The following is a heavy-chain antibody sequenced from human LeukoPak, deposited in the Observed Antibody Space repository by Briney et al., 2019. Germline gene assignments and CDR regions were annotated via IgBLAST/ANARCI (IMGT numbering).Heavy chain of an antibody. V-gene: IGHV3-9*03. Sequence: GGSLRLSCAASGFTFDDYAMDWVRQAPGKGLEWVSGISWNSGSIGYADSVKGRFTISRDNAKNSLYLQMNSLRAEDMALYYCAKDITPRYDSSGYQGSYFDYWGQGTLVTVSS. J-gene: IGHJ4*02. D-gene: IGHD3-22*01. CDR1: GFTFDDYA. CDR2: ISWNSGSI. CDR3: AKDITPRYDSSGYQGSYFDY.